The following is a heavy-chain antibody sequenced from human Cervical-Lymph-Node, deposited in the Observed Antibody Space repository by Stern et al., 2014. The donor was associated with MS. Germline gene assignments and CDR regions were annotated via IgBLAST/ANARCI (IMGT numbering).Heavy chain of an antibody. J-gene: IGHJ4*02. CDR2: IIPVFDSV. V-gene: IGHV1-69*01. Sequence: QVQLVQSGADLKKPGSSVKVPCKASGGTLNNYAITWVRQAPGQGIEWIGGIIPVFDSVNYAQKSQGRVTITADESTSTVYMELSGLRSEDTAVYYCAGDTLTYDNSDAYYLDFWGQGMLVTVSS. CDR1: GGTLNNYA. D-gene: IGHD3-22*01. CDR3: AGDTLTYDNSDAYYLDF.